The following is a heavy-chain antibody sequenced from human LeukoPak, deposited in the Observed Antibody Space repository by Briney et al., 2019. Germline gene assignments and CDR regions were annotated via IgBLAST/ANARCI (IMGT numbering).Heavy chain of an antibody. CDR2: ISSNGGST. D-gene: IGHD1-26*01. CDR3: ARAEWEQLRWGIDY. J-gene: IGHJ4*02. Sequence: GGSLRLSCAASAFTFSNYAMHWARQAPRKGLEYVSGISSNGGSTFYASPVKGRFTISRDNSKNTLYLQMGSLRAEDMAVYYCARAEWEQLRWGIDYWGQGSLVTVSS. CDR1: AFTFSNYA. V-gene: IGHV3-64*01.